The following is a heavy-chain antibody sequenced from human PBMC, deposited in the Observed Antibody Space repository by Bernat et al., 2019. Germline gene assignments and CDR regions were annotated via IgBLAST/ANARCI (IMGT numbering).Heavy chain of an antibody. CDR3: ARGGRGAAGTELDY. D-gene: IGHD6-13*01. Sequence: QVQLVQSGAEVKKPGSSVKVSCKASGGTFSSYAISWVRQAPGQGLEWMGGIIPIFGTANYAQKFQGRVTITAGESTSPAYMELSSLRSEGTAVYYCARGGRGAAGTELDYWGQGTLVTVSS. V-gene: IGHV1-69*12. CDR1: GGTFSSYA. J-gene: IGHJ4*02. CDR2: IIPIFGTA.